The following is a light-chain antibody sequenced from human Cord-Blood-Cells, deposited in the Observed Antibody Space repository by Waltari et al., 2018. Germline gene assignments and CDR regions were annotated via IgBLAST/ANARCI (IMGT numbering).Light chain of an antibody. V-gene: IGLV3-19*01. CDR1: SLRSYY. CDR3: NSRDSSGNHLV. Sequence: SSELTQDPAVSVALGQTVRITCQGDSLRSYYASWYQQKPGQAPVLVIYGKNNRPSGVPVRVSGSSSGNTASLTITGAQAEDEADYYGNSRDSSGNHLVFGGGTKLTVL. CDR2: GKN. J-gene: IGLJ3*02.